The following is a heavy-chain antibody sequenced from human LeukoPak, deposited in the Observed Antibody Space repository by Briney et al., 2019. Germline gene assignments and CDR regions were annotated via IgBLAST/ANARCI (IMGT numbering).Heavy chain of an antibody. CDR1: GFTFSSYG. V-gene: IGHV3-30*18. D-gene: IGHD4-23*01. J-gene: IGHJ4*02. CDR3: AKDLRTTVVTPPFDY. Sequence: GGSLRLSCAASGFTFSSYGMHWVRQAPGKGLEWVAVISYDGSNKYYADSVKGRFTISRDNSKNTLYLQMNSLRAEDTAVYYCAKDLRTTVVTPPFDYWGQGTLVTVSS. CDR2: ISYDGSNK.